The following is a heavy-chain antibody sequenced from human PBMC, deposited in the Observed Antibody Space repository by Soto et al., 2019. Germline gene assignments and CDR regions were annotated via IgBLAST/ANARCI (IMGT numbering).Heavy chain of an antibody. J-gene: IGHJ3*02. CDR2: ISGSGGTT. CDR3: AKDRRFWSGYSDAFDI. D-gene: IGHD3-3*01. Sequence: EVHLLESGGGLVQPGGSLRLSCAASGFTFSSFAMSWVRQAPGKGLEWVSAISGSGGTTYYADSVKGRFTISRDNSKNTMYLQMNSLRAEDTTVYYSAKDRRFWSGYSDAFDIWGQGTMVTVSS. V-gene: IGHV3-23*01. CDR1: GFTFSSFA.